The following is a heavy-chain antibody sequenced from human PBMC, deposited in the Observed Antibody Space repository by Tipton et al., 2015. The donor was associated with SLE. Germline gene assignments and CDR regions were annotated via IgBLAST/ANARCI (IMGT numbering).Heavy chain of an antibody. V-gene: IGHV1-18*01. Sequence: QLVQSGAEVEKPGASVKVSCKASGYTFTNYGLSWVRQAPGEGLEWMGWINPNNGHTNYAQGLQDRVTLTTATSTKTGYMELRGLRSDDTAVYYCARDSSGRDDAFDIWGQGTMVTVSS. J-gene: IGHJ3*02. CDR2: INPNNGHT. CDR3: ARDSSGRDDAFDI. D-gene: IGHD3-22*01. CDR1: GYTFTNYG.